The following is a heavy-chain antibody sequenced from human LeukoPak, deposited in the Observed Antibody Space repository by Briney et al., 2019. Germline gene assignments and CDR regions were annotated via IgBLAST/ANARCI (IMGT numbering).Heavy chain of an antibody. D-gene: IGHD2-2*01. CDR2: INHSGST. J-gene: IGHJ5*02. CDR3: AADTIVVLPAATYNWFDP. CDR1: GGSFSGYY. Sequence: SETLSLTCAVYGGSFSGYYWSWIRHHPEKGQEWTGEINHSGSTNYNPSLKSRVTISVDTSKNQFSLKLSSVTAADTAVYYCAADTIVVLPAATYNWFDPWGQGTLVTVSS. V-gene: IGHV4-34*01.